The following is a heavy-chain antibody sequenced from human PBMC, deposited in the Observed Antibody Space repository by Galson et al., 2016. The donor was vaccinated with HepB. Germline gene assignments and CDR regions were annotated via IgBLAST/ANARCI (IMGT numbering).Heavy chain of an antibody. D-gene: IGHD2-15*01. J-gene: IGHJ4*02. V-gene: IGHV3-23*01. CDR3: KKLHCGDGSCYPRPYYFDY. CDR1: GFTFSRHA. CDR2: VRTTDVRSGPKT. Sequence: SLRLSCAVSGFTFSRHAMSWVRQAPGKGLEWVAIVRTTDVRSGPKTFYAESVKGRLTISRDDSRNTVYLQMSSLTDADTAVYFCKKLHCGDGSCYPRPYYFDYWGQGNRVSVSS.